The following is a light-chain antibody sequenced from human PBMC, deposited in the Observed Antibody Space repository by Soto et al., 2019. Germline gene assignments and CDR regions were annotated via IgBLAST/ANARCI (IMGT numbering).Light chain of an antibody. CDR3: QQYGSSPQT. Sequence: EIVLTQSPGTLSLSPGERATLSCRASQSVSSSYLAWYQQKPGQAPRLLIYGASSRATGIPDRFSGSGSGTDFTLTISRLEPEDFAVYYCQQYGSSPQTCGQGTNVEI. CDR1: QSVSSSY. J-gene: IGKJ1*01. CDR2: GAS. V-gene: IGKV3-20*01.